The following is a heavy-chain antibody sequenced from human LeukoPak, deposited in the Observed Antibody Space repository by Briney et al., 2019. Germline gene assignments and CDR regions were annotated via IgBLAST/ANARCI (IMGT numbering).Heavy chain of an antibody. Sequence: GGSLRLSCAASGFTFSNRWMSWVRQAPGKGLEWVGRIKSESNGGTPDYAAPVKGRFTMSRDDAKNTLYLQMNSLKTEDTAVYYCGSNGGAWGQGTLVTVSS. CDR1: GFTFSNRW. CDR2: IKSESNGGTP. D-gene: IGHD2-21*01. V-gene: IGHV3-15*01. J-gene: IGHJ5*02. CDR3: GSNGGA.